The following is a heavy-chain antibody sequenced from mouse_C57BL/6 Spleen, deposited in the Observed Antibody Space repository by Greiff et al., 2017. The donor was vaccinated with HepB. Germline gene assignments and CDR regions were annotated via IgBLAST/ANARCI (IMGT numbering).Heavy chain of an antibody. J-gene: IGHJ4*01. CDR3: ARLRRGDYAMDY. D-gene: IGHD1-2*01. V-gene: IGHV5-12*01. Sequence: DVHLVESGGGLVQPGGSLKLSCAASGFTFSDYYMYWVRQTPEKRLEWVAYISNGGGSTYYPDTVKGRFTISRDNAKNTLYLQRSRLKSEDTAMYYCARLRRGDYAMDYWGQGTSVTVSS. CDR1: GFTFSDYY. CDR2: ISNGGGST.